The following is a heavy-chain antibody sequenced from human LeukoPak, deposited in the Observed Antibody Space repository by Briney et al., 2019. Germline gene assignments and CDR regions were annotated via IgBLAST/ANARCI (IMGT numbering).Heavy chain of an antibody. J-gene: IGHJ4*02. V-gene: IGHV3-11*03. Sequence: GGSLRLSCAASGFIFSDYYMSWIRQAPGKGLERVSYISSSGSYTNSADSVKGRFTISRDNAKNSLYLQMNSLRAEDTAVYYCARGAPYCSGGSCYDYWGQGTLVTVSS. CDR3: ARGAPYCSGGSCYDY. CDR2: ISSSGSYT. CDR1: GFIFSDYY. D-gene: IGHD2-15*01.